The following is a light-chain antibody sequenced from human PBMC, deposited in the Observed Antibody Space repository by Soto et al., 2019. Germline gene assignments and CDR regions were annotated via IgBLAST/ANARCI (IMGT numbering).Light chain of an antibody. Sequence: QSALTQPPSASGSPGQSLTISCTGTSTDVGNYNYVSWYQQHPGKAPKLMISDVNRRPSGVPDRFSGSKSGNTASLSVSGLQAEDAADYYCSSYAGSNNWVFGGGTQLTVL. V-gene: IGLV2-8*01. CDR1: STDVGNYNY. CDR2: DVN. J-gene: IGLJ3*02. CDR3: SSYAGSNNWV.